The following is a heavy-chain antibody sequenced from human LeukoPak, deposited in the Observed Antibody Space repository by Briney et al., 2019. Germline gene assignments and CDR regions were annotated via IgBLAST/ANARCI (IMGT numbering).Heavy chain of an antibody. D-gene: IGHD3-22*01. CDR3: ANYDSSGYYHFDY. J-gene: IGHJ4*02. CDR1: GYTFTGYY. CDR2: INPNSGGT. Sequence: ASEKVSCKASGYTFTGYYMHWVRQAPGQGLEWMGRINPNSGGTNYAQKFQGRVTMTRDTSISTAYMELSRLRSDDTAVYYCANYDSSGYYHFDYWSQGTLVTVSS. V-gene: IGHV1-2*06.